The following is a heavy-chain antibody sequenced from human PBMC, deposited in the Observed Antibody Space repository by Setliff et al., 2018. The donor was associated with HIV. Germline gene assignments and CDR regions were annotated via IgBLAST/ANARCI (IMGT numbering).Heavy chain of an antibody. CDR3: ASIELAAMVPVDY. Sequence: GGSLRLSCEASGFIFSNHDFHWVRQAAAKGLEWVAAIGTGGDTYYADSVKGRFTISRDNAKNSLFLQMNSLRAEDTAVYYCASIELAAMVPVDYWGQGTLVTVSS. J-gene: IGHJ4*02. CDR2: IGTGGDT. D-gene: IGHD5-18*01. V-gene: IGHV3-13*01. CDR1: GFIFSNHD.